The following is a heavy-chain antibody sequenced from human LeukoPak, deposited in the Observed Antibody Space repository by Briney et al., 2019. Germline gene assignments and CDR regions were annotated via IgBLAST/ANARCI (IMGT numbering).Heavy chain of an antibody. J-gene: IGHJ3*02. CDR3: ARDTEYSSGWYDTFDI. Sequence: PGGSLRLSCAASGFTFSSYSMNWVRQAPGKGLEWVSSISSSSSYIYYADSVKGRFTISRDNAKNSLYLQMNSLRAEDTAVYYCARDTEYSSGWYDTFDIWGQGTMVTVSS. CDR1: GFTFSSYS. V-gene: IGHV3-21*01. D-gene: IGHD6-19*01. CDR2: ISSSSSYI.